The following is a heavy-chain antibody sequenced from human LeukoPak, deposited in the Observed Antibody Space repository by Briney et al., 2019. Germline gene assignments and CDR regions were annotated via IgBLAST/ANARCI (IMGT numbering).Heavy chain of an antibody. CDR1: GYTFTSYG. V-gene: IGHV1-18*01. CDR3: ARDYGSGSYLPYYYYYGMDV. Sequence: ASVKVSCKASGYTFTSYGISWVRQAPGQGLEWMGWISAYKGNTNYAQKLQGRVTMTTDTSTSTAYMELRSLRSDDTAVYYCARDYGSGSYLPYYYYYGMDVWGQGTTVTVSS. J-gene: IGHJ6*02. D-gene: IGHD3-10*01. CDR2: ISAYKGNT.